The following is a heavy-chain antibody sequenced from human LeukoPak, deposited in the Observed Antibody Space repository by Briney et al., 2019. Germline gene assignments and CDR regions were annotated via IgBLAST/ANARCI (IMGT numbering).Heavy chain of an antibody. CDR2: ISWNSGSI. CDR3: AKEGIGRELRLGYAFDI. D-gene: IGHD3-16*01. V-gene: IGHV3-9*01. J-gene: IGHJ3*02. CDR1: GFTFDDYA. Sequence: GGSLRLSCAASGFTFDDYAMHWVRQAPGKGVEWVSGISWNSGSIGYADSVKGRFTISRDNAKNSLYLQMNSLRAEDTALYYCAKEGIGRELRLGYAFDIWGQGTMVTVSS.